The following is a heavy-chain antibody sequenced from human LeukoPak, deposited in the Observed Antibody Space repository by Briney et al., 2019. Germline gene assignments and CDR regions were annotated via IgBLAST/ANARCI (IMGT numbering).Heavy chain of an antibody. CDR1: GFTFNIYW. J-gene: IGHJ5*02. Sequence: GGSLRLSCTASGFTFNIYWMQWVRHAPGKGLVWVSRIDEDGKTIDYADSVKGRFTISRDNAKDTLYLQMSSLRDEDTAVYYCVSDLCGGDDQWGRGTLVTVSS. CDR2: IDEDGKTI. V-gene: IGHV3-74*01. CDR3: VSDLCGGDDQ. D-gene: IGHD3-3*01.